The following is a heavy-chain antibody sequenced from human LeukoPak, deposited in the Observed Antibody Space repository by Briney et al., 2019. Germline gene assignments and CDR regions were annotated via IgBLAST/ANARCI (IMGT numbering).Heavy chain of an antibody. V-gene: IGHV3-23*01. Sequence: PGGSLRLSCAASGFTFSSYAMSRVRQAPGKGLEWVSTISASGDSTYSTDSVKGRFTISRDNSKHTLYLQMNSLRAEDTAVYYCAKDEKGRGYSYGYYDYWGQGTLVTVSS. CDR3: AKDEKGRGYSYGYYDY. CDR1: GFTFSSYA. J-gene: IGHJ4*02. D-gene: IGHD5-18*01. CDR2: ISASGDST.